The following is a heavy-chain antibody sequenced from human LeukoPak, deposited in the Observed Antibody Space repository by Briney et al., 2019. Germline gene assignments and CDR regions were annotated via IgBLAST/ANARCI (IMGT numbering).Heavy chain of an antibody. CDR1: GGSISSGDYY. D-gene: IGHD5-24*01. Sequence: SQTLCLTCTVSGGSISSGDYYWSRIRQPPGKGLEWIGYIYYSGSTYYNPSLKSRVTISVDTSKNQFSLKLSSVTAADTAVYYCARDRGEMATIGSFDYWGQGTLVTVSS. J-gene: IGHJ4*02. CDR3: ARDRGEMATIGSFDY. V-gene: IGHV4-30-4*01. CDR2: IYYSGST.